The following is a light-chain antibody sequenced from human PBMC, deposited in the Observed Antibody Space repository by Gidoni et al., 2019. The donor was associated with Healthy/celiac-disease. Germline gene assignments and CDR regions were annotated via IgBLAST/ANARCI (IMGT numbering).Light chain of an antibody. Sequence: SYELTQPPSVYVSPGQTASITCPGDKLGDKYACWYQQKPGQSPVLVIYQDSKRPSGIPERFSGSNSGNTATLTISGTQAMDEADYYCQAWDSSHVVFGGGTKLTVL. CDR3: QAWDSSHVV. J-gene: IGLJ2*01. CDR1: KLGDKY. V-gene: IGLV3-1*01. CDR2: QDS.